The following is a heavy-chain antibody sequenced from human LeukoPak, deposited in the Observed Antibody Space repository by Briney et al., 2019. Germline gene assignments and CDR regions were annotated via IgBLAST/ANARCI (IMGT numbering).Heavy chain of an antibody. CDR2: ITSGGDYI. V-gene: IGHV3-21*01. CDR3: ARDRAANQDWVEFDP. D-gene: IGHD3/OR15-3a*01. Sequence: KSGGSLRLSCAASGFTFNTFNMNWVRQAPGKGLEWVSSITSGGDYIYYADSVKGRFAISRDESENTLYLQMSSLRVEDTAVYFCARDRAANQDWVEFDPWGQGTPVIVSS. CDR1: GFTFNTFN. J-gene: IGHJ5*02.